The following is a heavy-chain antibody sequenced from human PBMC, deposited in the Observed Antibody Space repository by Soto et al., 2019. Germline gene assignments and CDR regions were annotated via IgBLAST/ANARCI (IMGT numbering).Heavy chain of an antibody. CDR1: GGTFSSYA. CDR3: ARGGAVVVVPAATRYYGMDV. Sequence: QVQLVQSGAEVKKPGSSVKVSCKASGGTFSSYAISWVRQAPGQGLEWMGGIIPIFGTANYAQKFQGRVTITADESTSTAYMELSSLGSEDTAVYYCARGGAVVVVPAATRYYGMDVWGQGTTVTVSS. CDR2: IIPIFGTA. V-gene: IGHV1-69*01. D-gene: IGHD2-2*01. J-gene: IGHJ6*02.